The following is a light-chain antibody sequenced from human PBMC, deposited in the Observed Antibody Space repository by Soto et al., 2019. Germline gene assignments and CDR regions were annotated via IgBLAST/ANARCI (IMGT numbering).Light chain of an antibody. J-gene: IGKJ4*01. Sequence: EIVLTQSPGTLSLSPGERATLSCRASQTISSTFLAWYRQRPGQAPRLLIYGASSRATGIPDRFSGSGSGTDFTLTISSLEPEGFAVYYCQQFGLSPTFGGGTKVEIK. CDR2: GAS. CDR1: QTISSTF. V-gene: IGKV3-20*01. CDR3: QQFGLSPT.